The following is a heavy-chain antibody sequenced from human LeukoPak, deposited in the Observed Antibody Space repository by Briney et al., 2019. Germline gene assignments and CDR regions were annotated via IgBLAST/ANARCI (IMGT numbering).Heavy chain of an antibody. Sequence: SETLSLTCTVSGGSISSYYWSWIRQPPGKGLEWIGYIYYSGSTNYNASLTNRVTISVDTSKNQFSLKLSSVTAADTAVYYCAREVGYCSGGSCYSYFGYWGQGTLVTVSS. CDR1: GGSISSYY. V-gene: IGHV4-59*01. CDR2: IYYSGST. J-gene: IGHJ4*02. D-gene: IGHD2-15*01. CDR3: AREVGYCSGGSCYSYFGY.